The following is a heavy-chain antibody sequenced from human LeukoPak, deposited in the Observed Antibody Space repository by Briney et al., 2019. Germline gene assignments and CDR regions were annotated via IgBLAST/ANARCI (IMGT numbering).Heavy chain of an antibody. CDR2: MYYSGST. D-gene: IGHD1-26*01. V-gene: IGHV4-30-4*01. J-gene: IGHJ4*02. Sequence: PSQTLSLTCTVSGGSSSSGDYYWSWIRQPPGKGLEWIGYMYYSGSTYCNPSLRSRVTISVDTSKNQFSLKLSSVTAADTAIYYCVRRMVGAIRPFDYWGQGTLVTVSS. CDR3: VRRMVGAIRPFDY. CDR1: GGSSSSGDYY.